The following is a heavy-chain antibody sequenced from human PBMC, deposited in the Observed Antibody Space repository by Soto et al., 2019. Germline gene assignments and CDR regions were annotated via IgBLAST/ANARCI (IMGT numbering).Heavy chain of an antibody. V-gene: IGHV1-69*12. CDR3: AREKRILWVGAAPPYYRGMGV. D-gene: IGHD3-10*01. J-gene: IGHJ6*02. CDR1: GGNFSRHA. CDR2: IIPIFGTS. Sequence: QVQLVQSGAEVKKPGSSVNVSCKASGGNFSRHALSWVRQAPGQGLEWLGGIIPIFGTSNLAQRYQDRVTISVDEPTNTAYREMRSRRPEDTAGEDCAREKRILWVGAAPPYYRGMGVWGQGTTVIVSS.